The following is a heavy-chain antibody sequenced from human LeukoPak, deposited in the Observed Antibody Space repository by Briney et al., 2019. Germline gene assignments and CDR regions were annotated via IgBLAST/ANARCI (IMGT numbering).Heavy chain of an antibody. CDR1: GFTFSSYG. V-gene: IGHV3-30*18. D-gene: IGHD3-16*01. CDR3: AKASFMITFGGVIDH. CDR2: ISYDGSNK. J-gene: IGHJ5*02. Sequence: GRSLRLSCAASGFTFSSYGMHWVRQAPGKGLEWVAVISYDGSNKYYADSVKGRSTISRDNSKNTLYLQMNSLRAEDTAVYYCAKASFMITFGGVIDHWGQGTLVTVSS.